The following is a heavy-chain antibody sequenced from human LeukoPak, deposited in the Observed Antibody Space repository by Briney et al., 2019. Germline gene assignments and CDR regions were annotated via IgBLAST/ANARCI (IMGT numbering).Heavy chain of an antibody. V-gene: IGHV3-23*01. CDR1: GFTFSSYA. CDR2: ISGSGGST. CDR3: AKADSSGWYIAYFDY. Sequence: PGGSLRLSCAASGFTFSSYAMSWVRQAPGKGLEWVSAISGSGGSTYYADSVKGRFTISRDNSKNTLYLQINSLRAEDTAVYYCAKADSSGWYIAYFDYWGQGTLVTVSS. D-gene: IGHD6-19*01. J-gene: IGHJ4*02.